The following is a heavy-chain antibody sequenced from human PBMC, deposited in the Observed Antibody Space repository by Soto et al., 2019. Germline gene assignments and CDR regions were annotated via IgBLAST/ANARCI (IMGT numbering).Heavy chain of an antibody. CDR1: GYTFTGYY. CDR3: ARGYYYDSSGYENAFDI. Sequence: ASVKVSCKASGYTFTGYYMHWVRQAPGQGLEWMGWINPNSGGTNYAQKFQGWVTMTRDTSISTAYMELSRLRSDDTAVYYCARGYYYDSSGYENAFDIWGQGTMVTVSS. D-gene: IGHD3-22*01. CDR2: INPNSGGT. V-gene: IGHV1-2*04. J-gene: IGHJ3*02.